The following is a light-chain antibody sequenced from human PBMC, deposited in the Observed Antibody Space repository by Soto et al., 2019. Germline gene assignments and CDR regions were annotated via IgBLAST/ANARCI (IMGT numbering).Light chain of an antibody. J-gene: IGKJ3*01. CDR1: QHISTH. CDR2: DAS. V-gene: IGKV1-16*01. CDR3: QHYHGYPFT. Sequence: DIQMTQSPSSLSASVGDRISITCRASQHISTHLAWYQQKPGKAPVLLIYDASSLKSGVPSRFSGSGSGTEFTLTITSLQPDDFAIYYCQHYHGYPFTFGPGTKVDI.